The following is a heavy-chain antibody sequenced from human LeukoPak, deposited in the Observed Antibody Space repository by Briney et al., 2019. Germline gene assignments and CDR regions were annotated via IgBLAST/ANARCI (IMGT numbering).Heavy chain of an antibody. D-gene: IGHD6-13*01. Sequence: SVKVSCEASVDTFSSYAISWVRQAPRQGLECMGRIIPIFGTANYAQKFQGRVTITTDESTSTAYMELSSLRSEDTAVYYCARDYIAAAGRSWFDPWGQGTLVTVSS. CDR3: ARDYIAAAGRSWFDP. CDR2: IIPIFGTA. CDR1: VDTFSSYA. J-gene: IGHJ5*02. V-gene: IGHV1-69*05.